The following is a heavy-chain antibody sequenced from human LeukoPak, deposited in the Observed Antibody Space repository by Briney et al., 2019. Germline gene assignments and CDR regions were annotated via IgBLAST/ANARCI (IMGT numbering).Heavy chain of an antibody. D-gene: IGHD3-22*01. Sequence: SQTLSLTCTVSGGSISSGDYYWSWIRQPPGKGLEWIGYIYYSGSTYYNPSLKSRVTISVDMSKNQFSLKLSSVTAADTAVYYCARVVISGDAFDIWGQGTMVTVSS. V-gene: IGHV4-30-4*01. CDR3: ARVVISGDAFDI. CDR1: GGSISSGDYY. CDR2: IYYSGST. J-gene: IGHJ3*02.